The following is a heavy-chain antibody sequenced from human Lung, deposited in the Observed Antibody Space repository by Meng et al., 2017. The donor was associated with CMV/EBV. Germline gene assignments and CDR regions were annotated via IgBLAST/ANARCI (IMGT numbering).Heavy chain of an antibody. V-gene: IGHV4-39*01. D-gene: IGHD6-6*01. CDR1: GGSISSSSYY. J-gene: IGHJ4*02. Sequence: SXTXSLXCTASGGSISSSSYYWGWIRQPPGKGLEWIGSIYYSGSTYYNPSLKSRVTISVDTSKNQFSLKLSSVTAADTAVYYCAKQSIAARSDYWGQGTLVTVSS. CDR2: IYYSGST. CDR3: AKQSIAARSDY.